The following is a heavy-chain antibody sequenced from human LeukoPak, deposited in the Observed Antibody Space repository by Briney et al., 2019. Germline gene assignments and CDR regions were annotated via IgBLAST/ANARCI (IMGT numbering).Heavy chain of an antibody. CDR2: IYPGDSDT. CDR3: KVVPAASEYYMDV. J-gene: IGHJ6*03. V-gene: IGHV5-51*01. CDR1: GYSFTTYW. D-gene: IGHD2-2*01. Sequence: GESLKISCKGSGYSFTTYWIGWVRQMPGKGLEWMGIIYPGDSDTRYSPSFQGQVTISADKSISTAYLQWSSLKASDTAMYYCKVVPAASEYYMDVWGKGTTVTVSS.